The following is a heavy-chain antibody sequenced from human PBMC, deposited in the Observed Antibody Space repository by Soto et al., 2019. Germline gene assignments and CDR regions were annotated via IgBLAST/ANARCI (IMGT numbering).Heavy chain of an antibody. CDR1: GFTFSGSA. J-gene: IGHJ6*02. CDR3: TRHPALEYSSSSEHYYYGMDV. Sequence: GGSLRLSCAASGFTFSGSAMHWVRQASGKGLEWVGRIRSKANSYATAYAASVKGRFTISRDDSKNTAYLQMNSLKTEDTAVYYCTRHPALEYSSSSEHYYYGMDVWGQGTTVTVSS. D-gene: IGHD6-6*01. V-gene: IGHV3-73*01. CDR2: IRSKANSYAT.